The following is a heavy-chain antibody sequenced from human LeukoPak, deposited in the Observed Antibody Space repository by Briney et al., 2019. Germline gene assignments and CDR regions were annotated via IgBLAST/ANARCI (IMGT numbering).Heavy chain of an antibody. CDR3: GRVVPTGRAFDN. D-gene: IGHD2-21*01. CDR2: IYYNGGT. CDR1: GFTFSDYY. V-gene: IGHV4-59*01. Sequence: GSLRLSCEASGFTFSDYYMSWIRQPPGKGLEYIGDIYYNGGTAYAPSLKSRVTMSLDTTKNQVFLRLDSVTAADTAVYFCGRVVPTGRAFDNWGHGTMVTVSS. J-gene: IGHJ3*02.